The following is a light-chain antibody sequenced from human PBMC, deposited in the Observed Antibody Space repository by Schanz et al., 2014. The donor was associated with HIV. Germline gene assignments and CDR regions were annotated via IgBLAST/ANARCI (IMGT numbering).Light chain of an antibody. CDR1: SSDVGSHNY. Sequence: QSALTQPRSVSGSPGQSVTISCTGTSSDVGSHNYVSWYQQRPGKAPKVLIHGDNNRPSGVSHRFSASKSGITASLTISGLQAEDEAEYFCSSYTTGSTVVFGGGTKLTVL. CDR2: GDN. J-gene: IGLJ2*01. V-gene: IGLV2-11*01. CDR3: SSYTTGSTVV.